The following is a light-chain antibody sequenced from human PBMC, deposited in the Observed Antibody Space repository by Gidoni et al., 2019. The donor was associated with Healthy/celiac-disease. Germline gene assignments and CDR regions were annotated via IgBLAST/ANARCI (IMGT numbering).Light chain of an antibody. V-gene: IGLV1-44*01. CDR1: SSNIGSTT. CDR2: SNN. CDR3: AAWDDSLNGWV. J-gene: IGLJ3*02. Sequence: QSVLTQPPSASGHPGQRVTISCSGSSSNIGSTTVNWYQQLPGTAPKRLIYSNNQRPSGVPDRFSGSKSGTSASLAISGLQSEDEADYYCAAWDDSLNGWVFGGGTKLTVL.